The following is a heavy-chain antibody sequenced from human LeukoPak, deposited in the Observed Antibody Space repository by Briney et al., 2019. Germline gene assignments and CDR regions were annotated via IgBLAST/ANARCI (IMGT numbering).Heavy chain of an antibody. V-gene: IGHV4-59*08. CDR1: GGSISSYY. D-gene: IGHD3-22*01. J-gene: IGHJ4*02. Sequence: PSETLSLTCTVSGGSISSYYWSWIRQPPGKGLEWIGYIFYSGSTNYNPSLKSQVTISVDTSKNQFSLKLSSVTAADTAVYYCARHGSVSSGALVWGQGTLVTVSS. CDR3: ARHGSVSSGALV. CDR2: IFYSGST.